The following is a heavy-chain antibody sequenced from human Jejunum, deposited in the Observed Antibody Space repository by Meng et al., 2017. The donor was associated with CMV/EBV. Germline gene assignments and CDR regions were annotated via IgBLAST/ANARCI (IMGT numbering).Heavy chain of an antibody. D-gene: IGHD3-3*01. CDR3: ARGSIFVSFDS. J-gene: IGHJ4*02. Sequence: QVLLQESGQGLVKPLQTLSLTCPVSGGSIGSGDYYWSWIRQPPGKGLEWIGYIHDTGSTSHNPSLKSRVDISLGTSKNQFSLTLNSVTAEDTAVYFCARGSIFVSFDSWGQGTLVTVSS. V-gene: IGHV4-30-4*08. CDR2: IHDTGST. CDR1: GGSIGSGDYY.